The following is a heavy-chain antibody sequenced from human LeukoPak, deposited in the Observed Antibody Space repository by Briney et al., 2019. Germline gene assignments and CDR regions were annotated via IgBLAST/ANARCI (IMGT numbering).Heavy chain of an antibody. J-gene: IGHJ3*02. V-gene: IGHV4-31*03. Sequence: SETLSLTCTASGGSISSGGYYWSWLRQHPGKGLEWIGYIYYSGSTYYNPSLKSRVTISVDTSKNQFSLKLTSVTAADTSVYFCARLSCSSTTCYFPDAFDIWGQGTMVTVSS. CDR3: ARLSCSSTTCYFPDAFDI. D-gene: IGHD2-2*01. CDR2: IYYSGST. CDR1: GGSISSGGYY.